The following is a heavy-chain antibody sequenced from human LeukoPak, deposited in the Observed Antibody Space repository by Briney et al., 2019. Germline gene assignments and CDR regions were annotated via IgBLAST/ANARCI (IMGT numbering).Heavy chain of an antibody. J-gene: IGHJ4*02. CDR3: ARGYQQQLADY. V-gene: IGHV4-30-4*01. Sequence: SETLSLTCTVSGGSVSSGSYYWSWIRQPPGKGLEWIGYIYYSGSTYYNPSLKSRVTISVDTSKNQFSLKLSSVTAADTAVYYCARGYQQQLADYWGQGTLVTVPS. CDR2: IYYSGST. CDR1: GGSVSSGSYY. D-gene: IGHD6-13*01.